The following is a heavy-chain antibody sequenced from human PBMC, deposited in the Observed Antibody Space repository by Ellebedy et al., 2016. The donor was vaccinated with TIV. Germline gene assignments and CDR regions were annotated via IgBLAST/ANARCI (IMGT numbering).Heavy chain of an antibody. D-gene: IGHD3-22*01. CDR1: SGSISSDGYS. Sequence: SETLSLXCEVSSGSISSDGYSWSWIRQPPGKGLEWIGYIYHSGSTYYNPSLTSRLTISVDTSKNQFSLRLSSVTAADTAVYYCARHQANYYYDSSGYYYWAFDIWGQGTMVTVSS. V-gene: IGHV4-30-2*05. CDR3: ARHQANYYYDSSGYYYWAFDI. CDR2: IYHSGST. J-gene: IGHJ3*02.